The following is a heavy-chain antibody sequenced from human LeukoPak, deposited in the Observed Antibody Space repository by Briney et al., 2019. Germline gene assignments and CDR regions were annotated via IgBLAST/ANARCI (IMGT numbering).Heavy chain of an antibody. CDR3: GLAVDY. J-gene: IGHJ4*02. CDR1: GFTFSHFN. CDR2: IWYDGSNK. V-gene: IGHV3-30*19. Sequence: GRSLRLSCAASGFTFSHFNMHWVRQAPGKGLEWVAVIWYDGSNKYYADSVKGRFTISRDNSKNTLYLQMNSLRAEDTAVYYCGLAVDYWGQGTLVTVSS. D-gene: IGHD6-19*01.